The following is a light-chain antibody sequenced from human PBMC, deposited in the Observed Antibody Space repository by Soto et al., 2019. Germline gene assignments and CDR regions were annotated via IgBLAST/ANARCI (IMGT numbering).Light chain of an antibody. J-gene: IGLJ1*01. V-gene: IGLV7-43*01. CDR2: STT. CDR1: TGAVTRGTY. CDR3: LLSYGGAYV. Sequence: QTVVTQEPSLTVSPGGTVTLTCGFSTGAVTRGTYPNWFQQKPGQAPRALIYSTTHKHSWTPARFSGSLLGGKAALTLSSVQPDDEADYYCLLSYGGAYVFGTGTKLTVL.